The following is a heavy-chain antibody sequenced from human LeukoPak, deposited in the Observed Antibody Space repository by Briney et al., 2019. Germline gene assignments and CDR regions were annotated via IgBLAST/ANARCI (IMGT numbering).Heavy chain of an antibody. CDR1: GYTFTSYY. J-gene: IGHJ5*02. D-gene: IGHD6-19*01. Sequence: GASVKVSCKASGYTFTSYYMHWVRQAPGQGLEWMVIINPSGDSTSYAQKFQGRVTMTRDTSTSTVYMELSSLRSEDTAVYYCAREEYSSGWYAGKWFDPWGQGTLVTVSS. CDR2: INPSGDST. CDR3: AREEYSSGWYAGKWFDP. V-gene: IGHV1-46*01.